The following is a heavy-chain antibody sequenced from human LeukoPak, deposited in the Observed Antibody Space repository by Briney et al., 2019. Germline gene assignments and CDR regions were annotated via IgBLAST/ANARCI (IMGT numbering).Heavy chain of an antibody. CDR1: GGSISSSSYY. V-gene: IGHV4-39*07. Sequence: PSETLSLTCTVSGGSISSSSYYWSWIRQPPGKGLEWIGTIYHSGSTYYNPSLKSRVTISVDRSKNQFSLKLSSVTAADTAVYYCARDRGIAAARYFDLWGRGTLVTVSS. J-gene: IGHJ2*01. CDR3: ARDRGIAAARYFDL. D-gene: IGHD6-13*01. CDR2: IYHSGST.